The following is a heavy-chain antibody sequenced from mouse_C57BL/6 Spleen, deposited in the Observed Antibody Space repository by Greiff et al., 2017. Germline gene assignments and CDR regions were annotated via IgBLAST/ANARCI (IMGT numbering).Heavy chain of an antibody. Sequence: VQLQQSGPELVKPGASVKMSCKASGYTFTDYYMHWVKQSHGKSLEWIGYINPNNGGTSYNQKFKGKATLTVNNSSSTAYMELRSLTSEDSAVYYCARGLPDWYFAVWGTGTTVTVSS. CDR3: ARGLPDWYFAV. CDR1: GYTFTDYY. V-gene: IGHV1-22*01. CDR2: INPNNGGT. J-gene: IGHJ1*03.